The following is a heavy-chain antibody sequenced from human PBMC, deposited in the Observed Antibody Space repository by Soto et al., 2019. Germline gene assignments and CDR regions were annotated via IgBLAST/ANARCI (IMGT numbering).Heavy chain of an antibody. V-gene: IGHV3-21*06. CDR1: GFTFTRYS. CDR3: ARESEDLASNFDY. CDR2: ISSTTNYI. J-gene: IGHJ4*02. Sequence: PGGSLRLSCAASGFTFTRYSMNWVRQAPGKGLEWVSSISSTTNYIYYGDSMKGRFTISRDNAKNSLYLEMNSLRAEDTAVYYCARESEDLASNFDYWGQGTLVTVSS.